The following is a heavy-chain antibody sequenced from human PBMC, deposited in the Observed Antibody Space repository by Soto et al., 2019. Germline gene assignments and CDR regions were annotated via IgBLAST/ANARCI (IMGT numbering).Heavy chain of an antibody. CDR2: INAGNGNT. V-gene: IGHV1-3*01. CDR3: AIAVSPSIAARPRYYYYMDV. J-gene: IGHJ6*03. Sequence: ASVKVSCKASGYTFTSYAMHWVRQAPGQRLEWMGWINAGNGNTKYSQKFQGRVTITRDTSASTAYMELSSLRSEDTAVYYCAIAVSPSIAARPRYYYYMDVWGKWTTVTVSS. D-gene: IGHD6-6*01. CDR1: GYTFTSYA.